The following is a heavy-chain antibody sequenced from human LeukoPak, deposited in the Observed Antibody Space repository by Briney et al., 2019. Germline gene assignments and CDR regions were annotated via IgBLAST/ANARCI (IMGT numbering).Heavy chain of an antibody. V-gene: IGHV3-23*01. CDR2: ISGSGGST. D-gene: IGHD6-19*01. Sequence: GGSLRLSFAAPGFTFSSYPMSWFRQAPGKGLGWVSAISGSGGSTYYADSVKGRFTISRDNSKNTLYLQMNSLRAEDTAVYYCAKDRSGWYSPFDYWGQGTLVTVSS. CDR1: GFTFSSYP. J-gene: IGHJ4*02. CDR3: AKDRSGWYSPFDY.